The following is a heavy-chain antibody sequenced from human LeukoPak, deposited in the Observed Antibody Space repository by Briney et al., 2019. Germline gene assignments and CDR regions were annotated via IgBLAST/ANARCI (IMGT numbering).Heavy chain of an antibody. V-gene: IGHV3-23*01. Sequence: GGSLRLSCAAAGFTFSSYAMSWVRQATGKGLEWVSAVSGSGSSTYYTDSVKGRFTISRDNSKNTLYLQMNSLSPEDTAVYYCAKRMGSSWFYFDYWGQGTLVTVSS. CDR3: AKRMGSSWFYFDY. CDR2: VSGSGSST. J-gene: IGHJ4*02. D-gene: IGHD6-13*01. CDR1: GFTFSSYA.